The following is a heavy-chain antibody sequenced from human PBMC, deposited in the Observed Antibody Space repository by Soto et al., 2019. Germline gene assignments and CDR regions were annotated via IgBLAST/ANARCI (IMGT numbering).Heavy chain of an antibody. CDR2: ISGSGGST. CDR3: AKGVYDSSGWYYFDY. Sequence: LRLSCAASGFTFSSYAMSWVRQAPGKGLEWVSAISGSGGSTYYADSVKGRFTISRDNSKNTLYLQMNSLRAEDTAVYYCAKGVYDSSGWYYFDYWGQGTLVTVSS. J-gene: IGHJ4*02. V-gene: IGHV3-23*01. CDR1: GFTFSSYA. D-gene: IGHD3-22*01.